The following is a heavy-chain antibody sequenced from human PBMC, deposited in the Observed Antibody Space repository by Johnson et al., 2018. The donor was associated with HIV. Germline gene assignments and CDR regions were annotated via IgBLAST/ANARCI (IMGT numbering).Heavy chain of an antibody. V-gene: IGHV3-30*04. Sequence: QVQLMESGGGVVQPGRSLRLSCAASGFTFSRYAMHWVRQAPGKGLEWVAVISYDGSNKYYADSVKGRFTISRDNSKNTLYLQMNSLRAEDTAVYYCARDNGIAAAGDLDIWGQGTMVTVSS. CDR2: ISYDGSNK. CDR3: ARDNGIAAAGDLDI. CDR1: GFTFSRYA. D-gene: IGHD6-13*01. J-gene: IGHJ3*02.